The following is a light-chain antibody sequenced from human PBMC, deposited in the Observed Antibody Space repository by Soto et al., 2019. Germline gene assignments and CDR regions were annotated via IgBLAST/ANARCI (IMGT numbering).Light chain of an antibody. Sequence: QSALTQPASVSGSPGQSITISCTGGSSDIGGYNYVSWFQQHPGKAPKLMIYEVTNRPSGVSNRFSGSKSGSTASLTISGLQAEDEADYYCCSYAATSTLVFGGGTKVTVL. V-gene: IGLV2-14*01. CDR2: EVT. CDR3: CSYAATSTLV. CDR1: SSDIGGYNY. J-gene: IGLJ3*02.